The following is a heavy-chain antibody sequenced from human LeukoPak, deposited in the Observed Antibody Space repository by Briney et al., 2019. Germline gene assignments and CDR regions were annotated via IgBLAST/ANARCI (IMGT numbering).Heavy chain of an antibody. CDR1: GGSISSGGYS. CDR3: ATNGGRGYWYFDL. CDR2: IYHSGST. J-gene: IGHJ2*01. Sequence: SQTLSLTCAVSGGSISSGGYSWSWIRQPPGKGLEWIGYIYHSGSTYYNPSLKSRVTISVDRSKNQFSLKLSSVTAADTAVYYCATNGGRGYWYFDLWGRGTLVTVSS. V-gene: IGHV4-30-2*01.